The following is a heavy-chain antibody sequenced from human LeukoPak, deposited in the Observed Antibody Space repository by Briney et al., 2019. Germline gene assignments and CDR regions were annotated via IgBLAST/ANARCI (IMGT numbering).Heavy chain of an antibody. CDR1: GFTFSSCA. J-gene: IGHJ4*02. Sequence: PGRSLRLSCAASGFTFSSCAMHWVRQAPGKGLEWVAVISYDGSNKYYADSVKGRFTISRDNSKNTLYLQMNSLRAEDTAVYYCARGLLGYFDYWGQGTLVTVSS. V-gene: IGHV3-30-3*01. CDR3: ARGLLGYFDY. D-gene: IGHD7-27*01. CDR2: ISYDGSNK.